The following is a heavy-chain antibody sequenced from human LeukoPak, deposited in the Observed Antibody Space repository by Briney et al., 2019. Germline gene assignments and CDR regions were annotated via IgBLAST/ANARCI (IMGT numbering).Heavy chain of an antibody. D-gene: IGHD1-1*01. V-gene: IGHV3-23*01. CDR3: AKATGNLGN. J-gene: IGHJ4*02. Sequence: GGSLRLSCAASGFTFSNYAMSWVRQAPGKGLDWVSTISNANGDTYYADSAKGRFTISRDNSKNTLYLQMNSLTGEDTAIYYCAKATGNLGNWGQGTLVTLSS. CDR2: ISNANGDT. CDR1: GFTFSNYA.